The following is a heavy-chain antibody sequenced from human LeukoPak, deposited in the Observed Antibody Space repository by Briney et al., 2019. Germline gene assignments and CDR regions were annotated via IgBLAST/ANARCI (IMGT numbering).Heavy chain of an antibody. D-gene: IGHD3-10*01. CDR3: ARRGIVVRGSLIGLHKQAYFFDY. Sequence: GGSLRLSCAASGFTLSNHDMIWVRQVPGRGLEWVSGIRESGGGTYYTDSVKGRFTVSRDNSKNTVYLQMSSLRAEDTAVYYCARRGIVVRGSLIGLHKQAYFFDYWGQGALVTVSS. CDR1: GFTLSNHD. V-gene: IGHV3-23*01. CDR2: IRESGGGT. J-gene: IGHJ4*02.